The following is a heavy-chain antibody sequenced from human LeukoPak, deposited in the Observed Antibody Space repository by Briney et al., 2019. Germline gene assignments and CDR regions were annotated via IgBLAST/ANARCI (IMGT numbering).Heavy chain of an antibody. Sequence: ASVKVSCKVSGYTLTELSMHWVRQAPGKGLEWMGGFDPEDGETIYAQKFQGRVTMTTDTSTSTAYMELRSLRSDDTAVYYCARVRSLEGGGWFDPWGQGTLVTVSS. CDR2: FDPEDGET. V-gene: IGHV1-24*01. CDR3: ARVRSLEGGGWFDP. J-gene: IGHJ5*02. D-gene: IGHD3-16*01. CDR1: GYTLTELS.